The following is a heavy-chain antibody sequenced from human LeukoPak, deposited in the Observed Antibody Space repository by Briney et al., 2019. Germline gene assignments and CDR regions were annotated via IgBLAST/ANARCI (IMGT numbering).Heavy chain of an antibody. J-gene: IGHJ4*02. CDR3: ARGVTIFGVVIPPSAEWFDY. D-gene: IGHD3-3*01. CDR1: GDSVSSNSAT. CDR2: TYYTSKWYN. V-gene: IGHV6-1*01. Sequence: SQTLSLTCAISGDSVSSNSATWNWIRQSPSRGLEWLGRTYYTSKWYNDYAVSVKSRITINPDTSKNQFSLQLNSVTPEDTALYYCARGVTIFGVVIPPSAEWFDYWGQGTLVTVSS.